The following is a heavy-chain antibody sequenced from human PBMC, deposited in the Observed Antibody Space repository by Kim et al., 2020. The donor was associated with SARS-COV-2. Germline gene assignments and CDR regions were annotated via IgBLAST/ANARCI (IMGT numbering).Heavy chain of an antibody. D-gene: IGHD3-10*01. V-gene: IGHV6-1*01. CDR1: GDSVSSNSAA. CDR2: TYYRSKWYK. Sequence: SQTLSLTCAISGDSVSSNSAAWNWIRQSPSRGLECQGRTYYRSKWYKEYARSAKSRITINPDTSNNQFFLQLKSVTPEDTAVYYGVGGGGCDTWGQGTLVTVSS. CDR3: VGGGGCDT. J-gene: IGHJ5*02.